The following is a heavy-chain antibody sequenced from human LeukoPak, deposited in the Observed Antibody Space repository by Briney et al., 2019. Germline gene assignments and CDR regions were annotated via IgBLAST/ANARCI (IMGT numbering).Heavy chain of an antibody. V-gene: IGHV3-53*04. CDR2: IYSGGST. J-gene: IGHJ4*02. Sequence: GGSLRLSCAASGFTVSSNYMSWVRQAPGKGLEWVSAIYSGGSTYYADSVKGRFTISRHNSKNTLYLQMNSLRAEDTAVYYCASLTYYYDSSGYAYDDWGQGTLVTVSS. CDR3: ASLTYYYDSSGYAYDD. CDR1: GFTVSSNY. D-gene: IGHD3-22*01.